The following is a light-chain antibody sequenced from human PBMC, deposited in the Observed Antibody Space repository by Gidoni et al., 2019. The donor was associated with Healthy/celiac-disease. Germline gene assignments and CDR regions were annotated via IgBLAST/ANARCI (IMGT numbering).Light chain of an antibody. J-gene: IGLJ2*01. Sequence: SYELTQPPSVSVSPGQPASIPCPGGKLGDKYACWYQQKPGQSPVLVIYQDSKRPSGIPERFSGSNSGNTATLTISGTQAMDEADYYCQAWDSSTVVVFGGGTKLTVL. CDR2: QDS. CDR1: KLGDKY. CDR3: QAWDSSTVVV. V-gene: IGLV3-1*01.